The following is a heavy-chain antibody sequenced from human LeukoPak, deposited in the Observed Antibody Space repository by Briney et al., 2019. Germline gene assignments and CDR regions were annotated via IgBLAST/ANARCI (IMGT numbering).Heavy chain of an antibody. CDR2: ISYDGSNK. Sequence: GGSLRLSCAASGFTFSSYGMHWVRQAPGKGLEWVAVISYDGSNKYYADSVKGRFTISRDNAKNTLYLQMNSLRAEDTAVYYCARSGIAVAGTYLYWGQGTLVTVSS. CDR1: GFTFSSYG. V-gene: IGHV3-30*03. CDR3: ARSGIAVAGTYLY. D-gene: IGHD6-19*01. J-gene: IGHJ4*02.